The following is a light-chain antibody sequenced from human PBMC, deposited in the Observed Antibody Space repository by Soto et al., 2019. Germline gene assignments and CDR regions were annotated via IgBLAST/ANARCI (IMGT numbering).Light chain of an antibody. V-gene: IGLV2-14*01. Sequence: QSVLTQPASVSGSPGQSITISCTGTSSDVGGYNYVSWYQQHPGKAPKLMIYDDSNRPSGVSNRFSGSKSGNTASLTISGLQAEDEADYYCSSYTSSSTPFLFGTGTKLTVL. J-gene: IGLJ1*01. CDR3: SSYTSSSTPFL. CDR1: SSDVGGYNY. CDR2: DDS.